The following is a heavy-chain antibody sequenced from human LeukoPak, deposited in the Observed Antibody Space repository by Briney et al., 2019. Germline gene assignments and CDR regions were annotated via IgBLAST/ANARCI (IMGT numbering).Heavy chain of an antibody. CDR3: ARGGYYYDSSGYLKRDAFDI. J-gene: IGHJ3*02. D-gene: IGHD3-22*01. CDR2: ISGSGGST. CDR1: GFTFSSYA. Sequence: GGSLRLSCAASGFTFSSYAMSWVRQAPGKGLEWVSAISGSGGSTYYADSVKGRFTISRGNSKNTLYLQMNSLRAEDTAVYYCARGGYYYDSSGYLKRDAFDIWGQGTMVTVSS. V-gene: IGHV3-23*01.